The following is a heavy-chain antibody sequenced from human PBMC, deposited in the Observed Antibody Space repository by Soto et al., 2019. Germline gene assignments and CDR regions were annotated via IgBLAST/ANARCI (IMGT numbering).Heavy chain of an antibody. Sequence: GGSLRLSCAASGFTFSSYGMHWVRQAPGKGLEWVAVIWYDGSNKYYADSVKGRFTISRDNSKNTLYLQMNSLRAEDTAVYYCARGNMTTVTNFDYWGQGTLVTVSS. CDR1: GFTFSSYG. CDR3: ARGNMTTVTNFDY. J-gene: IGHJ4*02. D-gene: IGHD4-17*01. CDR2: IWYDGSNK. V-gene: IGHV3-33*01.